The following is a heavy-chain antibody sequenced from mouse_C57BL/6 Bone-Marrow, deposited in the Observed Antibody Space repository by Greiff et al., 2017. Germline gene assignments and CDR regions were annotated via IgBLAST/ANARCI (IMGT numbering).Heavy chain of an antibody. CDR1: GFTFSSYA. J-gene: IGHJ1*03. Sequence: EVKLVESGGGLVKPGGSLKLSCAASGFTFSSYAMSWVRQTPEKRLEWVETISAGGSYTYYNDKLKGGVTLSRDNAKNNLYLQMSHLKSEDTAMYYCARVSLDFDVWGTGTTVTVSS. V-gene: IGHV5-4*03. CDR2: ISAGGSYT. CDR3: ARVSLDFDV.